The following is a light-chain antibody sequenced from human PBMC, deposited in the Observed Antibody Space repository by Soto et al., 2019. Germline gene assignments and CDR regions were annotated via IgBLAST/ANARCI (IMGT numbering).Light chain of an antibody. V-gene: IGKV1-5*03. CDR2: KAS. J-gene: IGKJ2*01. CDR1: QSVSSW. CDR3: QHYNSYPYT. Sequence: DLQMTQSPSTLSASVGDRVTITCRASQSVSSWLAWYQQKPGKAPKLLIYKASSLESGVPSRFSGIGSGTVFTLTISSLQPDDFATYYGQHYNSYPYTFGQGTKLEFK.